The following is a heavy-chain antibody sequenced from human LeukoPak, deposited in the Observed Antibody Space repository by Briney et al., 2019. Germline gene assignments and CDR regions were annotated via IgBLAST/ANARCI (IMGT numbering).Heavy chain of an antibody. CDR3: ARPPFGGFGEFLFDY. J-gene: IGHJ4*02. D-gene: IGHD3-10*01. CDR2: IIPIFGTA. V-gene: IGHV1-69*05. Sequence: SVKVSCKASGGTFSSYAISWVRQAPGQGLEWMGGIIPIFGTANYAQKLQGRVTMTTDTSTSTAYMELRSLRSDDTAVYYCARPPFGGFGEFLFDYWGQGTLVTVSS. CDR1: GGTFSSYA.